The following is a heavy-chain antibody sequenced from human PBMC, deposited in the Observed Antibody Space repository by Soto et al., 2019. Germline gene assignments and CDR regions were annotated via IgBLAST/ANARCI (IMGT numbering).Heavy chain of an antibody. J-gene: IGHJ4*02. CDR1: GYSFTSYW. CDR2: IDPSDSYT. V-gene: IGHV5-10-1*01. Sequence: GGSLKISCKGSGYSFTSYWISWVRQMPGKGLEWMGRIDPSDSYTNYSPSFQGHVTISADKSISTAYLQWSSLEASDTAMYYCARHKVVAARGFDYCGQGTLVTVSS. CDR3: ARHKVVAARGFDY. D-gene: IGHD2-15*01.